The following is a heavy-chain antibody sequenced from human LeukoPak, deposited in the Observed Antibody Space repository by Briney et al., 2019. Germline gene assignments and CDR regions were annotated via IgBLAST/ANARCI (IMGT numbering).Heavy chain of an antibody. CDR1: RYTFTSYG. D-gene: IGHD3-22*01. CDR3: ARALGSEMVIGMDDFDN. Sequence: GSSETVSRKPSRYTFTSYGFSWVRQAPPQGLEWTGLVSAYNGSTNYEPTLQSRVTISTDTSTSPVYMELRSVSADDTAVYYCARALGSEMVIGMDDFDNWWEGTMVTVSS. J-gene: IGHJ3*02. V-gene: IGHV1-18*01. CDR2: VSAYNGST.